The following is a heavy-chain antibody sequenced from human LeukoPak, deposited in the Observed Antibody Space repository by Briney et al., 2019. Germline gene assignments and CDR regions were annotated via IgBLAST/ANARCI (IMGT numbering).Heavy chain of an antibody. Sequence: SQTQSLTCAVSGGSISSGGYSWSWIRQPPGKGLEWIGFIYHSGSTYYNPSLKSRLTISVDRSKNQFSLKLSSVTAADTAVYYCARSLYYYDTSAPRAFDIWGQGTMVTVSS. CDR3: ARSLYYYDTSAPRAFDI. V-gene: IGHV4-30-2*01. D-gene: IGHD3-22*01. CDR1: GGSISSGGYS. CDR2: IYHSGST. J-gene: IGHJ3*02.